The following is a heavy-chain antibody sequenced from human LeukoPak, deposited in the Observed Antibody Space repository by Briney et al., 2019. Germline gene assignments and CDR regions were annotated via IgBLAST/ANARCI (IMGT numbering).Heavy chain of an antibody. V-gene: IGHV4-61*01. J-gene: IGHJ3*02. D-gene: IGHD3-22*01. CDR2: IYYSGST. CDR3: ARCGPVSGYYYNHDAFDI. Sequence: SETLSLTCTVSGGSVSSGSYYCSWIRQPPGKGLEWIGYIYYSGSTNYNPSLKSRVTISVDTSKNQFSLKLSSVTAADTAVYYCARCGPVSGYYYNHDAFDIWGQGTMVTVSS. CDR1: GGSVSSGSYY.